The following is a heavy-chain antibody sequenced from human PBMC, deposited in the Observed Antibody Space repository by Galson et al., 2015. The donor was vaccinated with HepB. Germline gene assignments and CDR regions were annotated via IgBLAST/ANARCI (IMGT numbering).Heavy chain of an antibody. V-gene: IGHV2-26*01. CDR1: GFSLSNARMG. CDR3: ARISYGLGPGYFDY. D-gene: IGHD4-17*01. CDR2: IFSNDEK. J-gene: IGHJ4*02. Sequence: PALVKPTQTLTLTCTVSGFSLSNARMGVSWIRQPPGKALEWLAHIFSNDEKSYSTSPKSRLTISKDTSKSQVVLTMTNMDPVDTATYYCARISYGLGPGYFDYWGQGTLVTVSS.